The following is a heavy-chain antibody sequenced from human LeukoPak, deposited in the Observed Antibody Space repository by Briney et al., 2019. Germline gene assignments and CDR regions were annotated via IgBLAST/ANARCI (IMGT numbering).Heavy chain of an antibody. Sequence: GGSLRLSCAVSGLTFSSSWMDWVRQAPGKGLEWVASINPDGNKKYSADSVKARFTISRDNAENSLYLQMNSLRVEDTAFYYCARDLAYSRLDYWGQGMLVTVSS. V-gene: IGHV3-7*01. CDR1: GLTFSSSW. CDR2: INPDGNKK. D-gene: IGHD5-18*01. J-gene: IGHJ4*02. CDR3: ARDLAYSRLDY.